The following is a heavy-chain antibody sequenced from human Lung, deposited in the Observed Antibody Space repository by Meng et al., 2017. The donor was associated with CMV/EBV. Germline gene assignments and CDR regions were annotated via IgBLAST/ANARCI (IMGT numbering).Heavy chain of an antibody. CDR3: ALFTRSWFDP. CDR1: GFSLSTSEVG. Sequence: QITLNESGPTLVKPTQTLTLTCTFSGFSLSTSEVGVGWIRQPPGKALEWLAVIYWDDDKRYSPSLKSRLTITKDTSKNQVVLTLTNMDPVDTATYYCALFTRSWFDPWGQGTLVTGSS. V-gene: IGHV2-5*02. D-gene: IGHD2-2*01. J-gene: IGHJ5*02. CDR2: IYWDDDK.